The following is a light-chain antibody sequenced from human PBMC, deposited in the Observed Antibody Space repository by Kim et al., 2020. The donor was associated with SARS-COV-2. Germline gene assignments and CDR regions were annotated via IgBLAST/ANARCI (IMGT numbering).Light chain of an antibody. J-gene: IGLJ3*02. CDR3: ASWDDSLSGWV. Sequence: GQRVTSSCSGSSSNIETKYVYWYQQLPGTAPKLLIYRTNQRPSGVPDRFSGSKSGSSASLAISGLRSDDEADYYCASWDDSLSGWVFGGGTKLTVL. CDR2: RTN. V-gene: IGLV1-47*01. CDR1: SSNIETKY.